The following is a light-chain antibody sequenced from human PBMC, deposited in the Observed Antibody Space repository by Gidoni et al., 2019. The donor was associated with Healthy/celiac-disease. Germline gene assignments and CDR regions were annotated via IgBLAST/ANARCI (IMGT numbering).Light chain of an antibody. CDR3: SSYTSSSTQV. V-gene: IGLV2-14*01. CDR1: SSDVGGYNY. CDR2: EVS. J-gene: IGLJ2*01. Sequence: QSALTQPAPVSGSPGQSIPIPCTGTSSDVGGYNYVSWYHQHPGKAPKLMIYEVSNRPSGVSNRFSGSKSGNTASLTISGLQAEDEADYYCSSYTSSSTQVFGGGTKLTVL.